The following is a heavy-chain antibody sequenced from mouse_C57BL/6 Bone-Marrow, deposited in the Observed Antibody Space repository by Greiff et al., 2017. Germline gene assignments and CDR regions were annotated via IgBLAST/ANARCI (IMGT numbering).Heavy chain of an antibody. CDR1: GYTFTSYT. Sequence: QVHVKQSGAELARPGASVKMSCKASGYTFTSYTMHWVKQRPGQGLEWIGYINPSSGYTKYNQKFKDKATVTADKSSSTAYMQLSSLTSEDSAVYYCARCRLFITTVVADWYFDVWGTGTTVTVSS. V-gene: IGHV1-4*01. CDR2: INPSSGYT. J-gene: IGHJ1*03. D-gene: IGHD1-1*01. CDR3: ARCRLFITTVVADWYFDV.